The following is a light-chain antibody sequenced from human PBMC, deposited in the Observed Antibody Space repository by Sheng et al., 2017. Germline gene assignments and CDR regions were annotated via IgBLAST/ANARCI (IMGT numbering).Light chain of an antibody. CDR2: TNT. CDR1: TSNIGINT. J-gene: IGLJ3*02. V-gene: IGLV1-44*01. CDR3: AAWDDSLNGPV. Sequence: QPVLTQSPSASGTPGQMVTISCSGSTSNIGINTVNWYQQVPGTAPRLLIYTNTQRPSGVPGRFSGSKSGTSASLAISGLQSEDEADYYCAAWDDSLNGPVFGGGTKLTVL.